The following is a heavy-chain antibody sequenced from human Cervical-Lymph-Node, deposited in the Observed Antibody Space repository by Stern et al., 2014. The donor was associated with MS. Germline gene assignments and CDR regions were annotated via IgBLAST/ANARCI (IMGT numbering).Heavy chain of an antibody. CDR3: ARRLLGPDAAFDI. D-gene: IGHD7-27*01. CDR1: EYSFTSYW. CDR2: CYPGDSDT. V-gene: IGHV5-51*01. Sequence: VQLVESGAEVKKPGESLKISCKGSEYSFTSYWIGWVRQMPGKGLEWIGICYPGDSDTRYSPSFQGQVTISADKSISTAYLQWSSLKASDTAMYYCARRLLGPDAAFDIWGQGTMVTVSS. J-gene: IGHJ3*02.